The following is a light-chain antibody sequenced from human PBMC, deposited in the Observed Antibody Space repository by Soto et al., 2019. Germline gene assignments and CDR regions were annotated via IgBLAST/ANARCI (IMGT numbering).Light chain of an antibody. V-gene: IGKV3-20*01. CDR1: QSVDSRF. Sequence: EIVLTQSPGSLSLSPGERATLSCRASQSVDSRFFAWYQQRPGQAPRLLIYGASRRATGIPDRFTGSGSGTDFTLTISGLEPEEFALYYCQQYDSSVTFGLGTKVEIK. CDR3: QQYDSSVT. J-gene: IGKJ1*01. CDR2: GAS.